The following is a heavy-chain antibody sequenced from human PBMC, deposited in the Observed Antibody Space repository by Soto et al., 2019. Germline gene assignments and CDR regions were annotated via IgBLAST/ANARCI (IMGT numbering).Heavy chain of an antibody. CDR2: ISFDGTKK. J-gene: IGHJ6*02. D-gene: IGHD4-17*01. V-gene: IGHV3-30-3*01. Sequence: GGSLRLSCAASGFTFNIYALHWVRQAPGKGLEWVAVISFDGTKKYYSDSVKGRLTISRDNLKNTLYLQMNNLRVEDAALYFCAREDDYGYRYINYGLDVWGQGTTVTVSS. CDR1: GFTFNIYA. CDR3: AREDDYGYRYINYGLDV.